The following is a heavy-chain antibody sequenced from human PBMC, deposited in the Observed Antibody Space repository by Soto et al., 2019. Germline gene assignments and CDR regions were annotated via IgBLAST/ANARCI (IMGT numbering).Heavy chain of an antibody. J-gene: IGHJ1*01. CDR1: GFLFGDYD. CDR2: VSGSQTYI. V-gene: IGHV3-21*01. Sequence: GGSLRLSCAASGFLFGDYDMNWVRQAPGKGLEWVSSVSGSQTYIYYADSIKGRFTISRDNARNSLYLQMNSLSTDDTAVYYCARGVQASSRKSAEHFLHWGQGTLVTVSS. CDR3: ARGVQASSRKSAEHFLH.